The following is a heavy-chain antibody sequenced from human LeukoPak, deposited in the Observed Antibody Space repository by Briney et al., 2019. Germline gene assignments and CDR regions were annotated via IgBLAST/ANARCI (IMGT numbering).Heavy chain of an antibody. CDR3: AEVWAVSYFDY. Sequence: GGSLRLSCAASGFTFSSNAMRWVRQAPGKGLEWVSAIGASGATTYYADSVKGRFTISRDNSKNTLFLQMNSLRAEDTAVYYCAEVWAVSYFDYWGQGALVTVSS. CDR1: GFTFSSNA. D-gene: IGHD3-16*01. V-gene: IGHV3-23*01. J-gene: IGHJ4*02. CDR2: IGASGATT.